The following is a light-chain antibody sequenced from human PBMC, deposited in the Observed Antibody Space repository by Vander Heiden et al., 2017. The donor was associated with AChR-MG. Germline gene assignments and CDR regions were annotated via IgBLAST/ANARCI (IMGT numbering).Light chain of an antibody. Sequence: EIVLTQSPGTLSLSPGERATLSCRASQSVSSSYLAWYQQKPGQAPRLLIYGASSRATGFPDRFSGSVSGTDFTLTISRLEPEDFAVYYCQQYGSSPPYTFGQGTKLEIK. J-gene: IGKJ2*01. CDR2: GAS. CDR1: QSVSSSY. CDR3: QQYGSSPPYT. V-gene: IGKV3-20*01.